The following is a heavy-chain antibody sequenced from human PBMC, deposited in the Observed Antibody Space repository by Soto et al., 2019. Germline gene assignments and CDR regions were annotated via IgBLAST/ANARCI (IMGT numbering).Heavy chain of an antibody. D-gene: IGHD6-19*01. CDR1: GFTFSHFA. J-gene: IGHJ4*02. CDR2: ISAAGRTT. CDR3: AKDGIAVNGNGYFDS. V-gene: IGHV3-23*01. Sequence: EVQLLESGGGLVQPGGSLRLSCAPSGFTFSHFAMGWVRQAPGKGLEWVSHISAAGRTTYYADSVKGRFTISRDNSKDTLFLQMDSLRAEDTAVYYCAKDGIAVNGNGYFDSWGQGSRVTVSS.